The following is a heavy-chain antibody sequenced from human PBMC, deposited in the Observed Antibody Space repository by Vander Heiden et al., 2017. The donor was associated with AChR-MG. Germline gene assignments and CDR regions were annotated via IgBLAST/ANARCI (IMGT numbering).Heavy chain of an antibody. CDR3: ARDLRGDRDYYYGMDV. V-gene: IGHV1-69*01. D-gene: IGHD3-10*01. CDR2: IIPILGTA. Sequence: QVQLVQSGAEVKKPGSSVKVSCKASGGTFSSYAISWVRQAPGQGLEWMGGIIPILGTANYAQKFQGRVTITADESTSTAYMELSSLRSEDTAVYYCARDLRGDRDYYYGMDVWGQGTTVTVSS. CDR1: GGTFSSYA. J-gene: IGHJ6*02.